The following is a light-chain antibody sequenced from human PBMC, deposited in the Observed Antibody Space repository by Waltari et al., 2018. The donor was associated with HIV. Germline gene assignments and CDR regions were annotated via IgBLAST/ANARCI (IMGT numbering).Light chain of an antibody. CDR3: CSCPRSGIRYV. V-gene: IGLV2-23*02. CDR2: EVT. CDR1: RRNLGCDLV. J-gene: IGLJ1*01. Sequence: QSALTQPASVSGSPGQSITIFCTGTRRNLGCDLVVPRYQQHPGEAPKLIIYEVTKRPSGFSNRFSGSKSGNTASLTISGLQAEDEADYYCCSCPRSGIRYVFGTGTKVTVL.